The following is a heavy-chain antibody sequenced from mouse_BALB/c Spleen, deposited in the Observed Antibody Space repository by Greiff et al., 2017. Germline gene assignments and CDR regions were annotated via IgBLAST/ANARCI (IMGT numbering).Heavy chain of an antibody. Sequence: EVQRVESGGGLVKPGGSLKLSCAASGFAFSSYDMSWVRQTPEKRLEWVAYISSGGGSTYYPDTVKGRFTISRDNAKNTLYLQMSSLKSEDTAMYYCARHNYYGSSFPFDYGGQGTTLTVSS. D-gene: IGHD1-1*01. V-gene: IGHV5-12-1*01. CDR2: ISSGGGST. J-gene: IGHJ2*01. CDR1: GFAFSSYD. CDR3: ARHNYYGSSFPFDY.